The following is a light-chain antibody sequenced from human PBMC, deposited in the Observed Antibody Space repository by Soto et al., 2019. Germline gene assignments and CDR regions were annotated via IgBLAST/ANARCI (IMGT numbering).Light chain of an antibody. CDR3: QQYGSSPRMYT. V-gene: IGKV3-20*01. CDR2: GAS. Sequence: EIVLTQSPGTLSLSPGERATLSCRASQSVSSSYLAWYQQKPGQPPRLLVYGASIRATGIPDRFSGSGSGTDLTLTITRLEPEDFAVYYCQQYGSSPRMYTFGQGTRLEIK. J-gene: IGKJ2*01. CDR1: QSVSSSY.